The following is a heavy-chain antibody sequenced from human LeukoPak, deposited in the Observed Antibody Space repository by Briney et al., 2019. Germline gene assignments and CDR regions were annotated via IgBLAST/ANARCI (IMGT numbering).Heavy chain of an antibody. CDR1: GGTFSSYA. CDR3: ARNSAAAGNYYYYYMDV. D-gene: IGHD6-13*01. Sequence: PRASVKVSCKASGGTFSSYAISWVRQAPGQGLEWMGGIIPIFGTANYAQKFQGRVTITTDESTSTAYMELSSLRSEDTAVYYCARNSAAAGNYYYYYMDVWGKGTTATVSS. V-gene: IGHV1-69*05. J-gene: IGHJ6*03. CDR2: IIPIFGTA.